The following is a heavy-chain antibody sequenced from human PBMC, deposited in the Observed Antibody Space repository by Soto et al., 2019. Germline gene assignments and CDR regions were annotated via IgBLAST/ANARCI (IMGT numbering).Heavy chain of an antibody. V-gene: IGHV3-53*01. Sequence: GGSLRLSCAASGFTVSSNYMSWVRQAPGKGLEWVSVIYSGGSTYYADSVKGRFTISRDNSKNTLYLQMNSLRAEDTAVYYCARSRSAAGDAFDIWGQGTMVTVSS. CDR2: IYSGGST. CDR3: ARSRSAAGDAFDI. J-gene: IGHJ3*02. D-gene: IGHD6-13*01. CDR1: GFTVSSNY.